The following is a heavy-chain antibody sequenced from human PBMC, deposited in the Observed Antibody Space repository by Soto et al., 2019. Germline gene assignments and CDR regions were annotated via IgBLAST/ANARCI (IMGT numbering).Heavy chain of an antibody. J-gene: IGHJ4*02. CDR3: ARQAWLVQAYYFDY. V-gene: IGHV4-39*01. Sequence: PSETLSRTCTVSGGSISSSSYYWGWIRQPPGKGLEWIGSIYYSGSTYYNPSLKSRVTISVDTSKNQFSLKLSSVTAADTAVYYCARQAWLVQAYYFDYWRQGTRVTVSS. CDR2: IYYSGST. CDR1: GGSISSSSYY. D-gene: IGHD6-19*01.